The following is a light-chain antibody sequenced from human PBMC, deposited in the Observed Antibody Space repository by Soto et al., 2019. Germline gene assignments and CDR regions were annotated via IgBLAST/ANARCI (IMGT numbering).Light chain of an antibody. Sequence: EIVMPQSPLTLPVTPGEPASISCRSSQSLLFNNTYHYLDWYVQKPGQSPQLLIYFGSNRAPGVPDRFSGSGSGTDFTLKINRVEAEDVGTYYCMQALQSLTFGQGTRLEIQ. V-gene: IGKV2-28*01. J-gene: IGKJ5*01. CDR3: MQALQSLT. CDR2: FGS. CDR1: QSLLFNNTYHY.